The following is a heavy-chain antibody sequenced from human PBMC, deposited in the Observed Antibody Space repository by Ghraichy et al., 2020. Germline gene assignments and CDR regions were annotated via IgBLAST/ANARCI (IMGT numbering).Heavy chain of an antibody. D-gene: IGHD3-22*01. CDR1: GFTFSIYA. J-gene: IGHJ1*01. Sequence: GGSLRLSCAASGFTFSIYAMSWVRQAPGKGLEWVSAISGSGGSSYYADSVKGRFTISRDNSKNTLYLQMNSLRAEDTAVYYCAKFYLRYYDSSGPFQHWGQGTLVTVSS. CDR3: AKFYLRYYDSSGPFQH. V-gene: IGHV3-23*01. CDR2: ISGSGGSS.